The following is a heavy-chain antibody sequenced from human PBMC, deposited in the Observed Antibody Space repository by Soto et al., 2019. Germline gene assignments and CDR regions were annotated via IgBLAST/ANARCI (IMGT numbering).Heavy chain of an antibody. Sequence: PGGSLRLSCAASGFTCSSYSMNWVRQAPGKGLEWVSYISSSSSTIYYADSVKGRFTISRDNAKNSLYLQMNSLRDEDTAVYYCARDPASGSYGYYYYGMDVWGQGTTVTVSS. CDR2: ISSSSSTI. J-gene: IGHJ6*02. CDR1: GFTCSSYS. CDR3: ARDPASGSYGYYYYGMDV. D-gene: IGHD1-26*01. V-gene: IGHV3-48*02.